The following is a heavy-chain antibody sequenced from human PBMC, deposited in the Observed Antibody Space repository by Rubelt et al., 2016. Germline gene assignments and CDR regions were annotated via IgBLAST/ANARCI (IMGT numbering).Heavy chain of an antibody. CDR2: IYHSGST. CDR3: ARGTGWPNFDS. Sequence: QVQLQQWGAGLLKPSETLSLTCAVYGGSFSGYYWSWIRQPPGKGLEWIGSIYHSGSTYYNPSLKSRVTVSVDTSKNQFSRKRSSVTAADTAVYYCARGTGWPNFDSWGQGTQVTVSS. CDR1: GGSFSGYY. D-gene: IGHD6-19*01. J-gene: IGHJ4*02. V-gene: IGHV4-34*01.